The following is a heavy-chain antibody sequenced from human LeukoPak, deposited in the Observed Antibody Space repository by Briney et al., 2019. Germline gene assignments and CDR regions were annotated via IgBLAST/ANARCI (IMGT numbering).Heavy chain of an antibody. CDR2: ISSNGGST. CDR1: RFTFSSYA. D-gene: IGHD3-22*01. CDR3: ARAVVRGDDSSGYYFGY. V-gene: IGHV3-64*01. J-gene: IGHJ4*02. Sequence: PGGSLRLSCAASRFTFSSYAMHWVRQAPGKGLEYVSAISSNGGSTYYANSVKGRFTISRDNSKNTLYLQMGSLRAEDMAVYYCARAVVRGDDSSGYYFGYWGQGTLVTVSS.